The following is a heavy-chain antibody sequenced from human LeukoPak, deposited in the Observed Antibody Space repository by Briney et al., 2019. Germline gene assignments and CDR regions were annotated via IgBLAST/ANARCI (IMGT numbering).Heavy chain of an antibody. CDR2: INHSGST. D-gene: IGHD1-14*01. V-gene: IGHV4-34*01. J-gene: IGHJ4*02. CDR3: ARRAYRYYFNY. Sequence: SETLSLTCAVYGGSFSGYYWSWIRQPPGKGLEWIGEINHSGSTNYNPSLKSRVTISVDTSKNQFSLKLSSVTAADTAVYYCARRAYRYYFNYWGQGTLVTVSS. CDR1: GGSFSGYY.